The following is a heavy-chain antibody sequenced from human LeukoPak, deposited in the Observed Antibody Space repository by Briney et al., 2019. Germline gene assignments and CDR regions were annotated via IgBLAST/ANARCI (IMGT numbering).Heavy chain of an antibody. CDR3: AKDSGPIAAAGTGSDY. CDR1: GFTFSSYA. CDR2: ISGSGGST. D-gene: IGHD6-13*01. V-gene: IGHV3-23*01. Sequence: PGGSLRLSCAASGFTFSSYAMSWVRQAPGKGLEWVSAISGSGGSTYYADSVKARFTISRDNSKNTLYLQMNSLRAEDTAVYYCAKDSGPIAAAGTGSDYWGQGTLVTVSS. J-gene: IGHJ4*02.